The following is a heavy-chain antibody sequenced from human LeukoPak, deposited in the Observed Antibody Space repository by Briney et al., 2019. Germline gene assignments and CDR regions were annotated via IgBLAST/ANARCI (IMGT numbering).Heavy chain of an antibody. CDR3: AGVRNNYDNSGFYLDY. CDR1: GFTFSDHY. CDR2: TRKKSNSYTT. J-gene: IGHJ4*02. Sequence: GGSLRLSCAASGFTFSDHYMDWVRQAPGKGLEWVGRTRKKSNSYTTEYAASVKGRFTISRDDSRNSLYLQMNSLKTEDTAVYYCAGVRNNYDNSGFYLDYWGQGTLVTVSS. D-gene: IGHD3-22*01. V-gene: IGHV3-72*01.